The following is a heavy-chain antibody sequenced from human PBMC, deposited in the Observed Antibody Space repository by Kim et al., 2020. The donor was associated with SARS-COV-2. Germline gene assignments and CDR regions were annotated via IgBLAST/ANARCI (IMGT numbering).Heavy chain of an antibody. Sequence: SETLSLTCAVYGGSFSGYYWSWIRQPPGKGLEWIGEINHSGSTNYNPSLKSRVTISVDTSKNQFSLKLSSVTAADTAVYYCARGRDMAHNAESPDYRGQGTLVTVSS. V-gene: IGHV4-34*01. CDR2: INHSGST. J-gene: IGHJ4*02. CDR1: GGSFSGYY. D-gene: IGHD2-21*02. CDR3: ARGRDMAHNAESPDY.